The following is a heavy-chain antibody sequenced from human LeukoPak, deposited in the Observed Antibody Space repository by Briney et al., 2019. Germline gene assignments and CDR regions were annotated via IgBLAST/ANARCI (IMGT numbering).Heavy chain of an antibody. J-gene: IGHJ3*01. CDR1: GFTVSSNY. Sequence: GSLRLSCAASGFTVSSNYMSWVRQAPGKGLEWIGSIYYSGSTYYNPSLKSRVTISVDTSKTQFSLKLSSVTAADTAVYYCARDHSTPGMQLWFYAFEVWGQGTMVTVSS. CDR2: IYYSGST. D-gene: IGHD5-18*01. V-gene: IGHV4-59*02. CDR3: ARDHSTPGMQLWFYAFEV.